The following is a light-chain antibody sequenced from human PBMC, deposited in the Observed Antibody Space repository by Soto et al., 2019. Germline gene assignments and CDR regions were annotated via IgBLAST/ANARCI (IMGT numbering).Light chain of an antibody. V-gene: IGLV2-14*03. CDR1: SSDVGGYNY. Sequence: QSALTQPASVSGSPGQSLAISCTGSSSDVGGYNYVSWYQQYPGKAPKLMIYDVSSRPSGVSNRFSGSKSGNTASLTISGLQAEDEADYYCSSFTSSSTRVFGGGTKVTVL. CDR3: SSFTSSSTRV. J-gene: IGLJ2*01. CDR2: DVS.